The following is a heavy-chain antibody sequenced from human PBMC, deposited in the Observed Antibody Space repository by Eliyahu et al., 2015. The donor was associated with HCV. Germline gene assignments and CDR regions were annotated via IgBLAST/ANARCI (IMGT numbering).Heavy chain of an antibody. CDR3: ARLGGLYGDYHYFDY. CDR2: IYXSGST. Sequence: QLQLQESGPGLVXPSXTLSLTCPVXGGSXSXSSYYWGWIRQPPGKGLGXIGTIYXSGSTYYNPSLKSRVTISVDTXKNQFSLKLSSVTAADTAVYYCARLGGLYGDYHYFDYWGQGTLVTVSS. V-gene: IGHV4-39*01. D-gene: IGHD4-17*01. J-gene: IGHJ4*02. CDR1: GGSXSXSSYY.